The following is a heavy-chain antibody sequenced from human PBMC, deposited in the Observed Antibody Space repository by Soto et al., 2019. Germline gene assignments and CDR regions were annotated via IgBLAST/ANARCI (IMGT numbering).Heavy chain of an antibody. V-gene: IGHV4-59*02. J-gene: IGHJ4*02. CDR3: ARGQYNWKL. D-gene: IGHD1-20*01. Sequence: SETPSLTCSVSGVSVTSYYWTWIRHSPGKGLEWIGYVYHTGNTYYNPSLKSRVTISLDTSKNQVSLRLRSVTAADTAVYYCARGQYNWKLWGQGTLVTVSS. CDR2: VYHTGNT. CDR1: GVSVTSYY.